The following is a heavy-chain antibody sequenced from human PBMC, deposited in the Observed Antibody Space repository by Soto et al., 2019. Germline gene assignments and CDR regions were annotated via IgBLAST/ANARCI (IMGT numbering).Heavy chain of an antibody. Sequence: SETLSLTCAVYGGSFSGYFWTWIRQPPGKGLEWIGEINYSGSTNYNPSLKSRVTISVDTSQNHLSLKLTSVTAADTAVYYCARRLDPWGQGALVTVSS. J-gene: IGHJ5*02. V-gene: IGHV4-34*01. CDR2: INYSGST. CDR1: GGSFSGYF. CDR3: ARRLDP.